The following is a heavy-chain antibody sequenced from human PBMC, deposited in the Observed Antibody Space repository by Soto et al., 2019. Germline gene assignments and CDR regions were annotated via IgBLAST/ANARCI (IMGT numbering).Heavy chain of an antibody. CDR3: TRRSPRFGIDN. CDR2: IHTGSGDT. V-gene: IGHV1-3*04. Sequence: QVQLVQSGAEVKKPGALVKVSCKASGYTFSSNAMHWVRQAPGQRLEWMGWIHTGSGDTKYSQKFQDRVTITRDTSASTAYMELSSLRSEDTAIYYCTRRSPRFGIDNWGQGTLVTVSS. CDR1: GYTFSSNA. D-gene: IGHD3-10*01. J-gene: IGHJ4*02.